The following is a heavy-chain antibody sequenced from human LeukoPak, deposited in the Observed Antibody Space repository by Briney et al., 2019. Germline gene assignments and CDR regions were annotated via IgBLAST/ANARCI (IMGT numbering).Heavy chain of an antibody. CDR2: INHSGST. J-gene: IGHJ4*02. Sequence: PSETLSLTCAVYGGSFSGYYWSWIRQPPGKGLEWIGEINHSGSTNYKPSLKSRVTISVDTSKNQFSLKLSSVTAADTAVYYCARAAAGNYFDYWGQGTLVTVSS. V-gene: IGHV4-34*01. D-gene: IGHD6-25*01. CDR3: ARAAAGNYFDY. CDR1: GGSFSGYY.